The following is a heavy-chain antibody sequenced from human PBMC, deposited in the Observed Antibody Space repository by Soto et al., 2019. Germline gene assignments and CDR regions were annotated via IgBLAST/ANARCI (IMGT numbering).Heavy chain of an antibody. CDR2: ISHSGST. D-gene: IGHD2-21*01. J-gene: IGHJ5*02. CDR3: ARDRVAVAVGDA. CDR1: GASVSSGDYY. V-gene: IGHV4-30-4*01. Sequence: PSETLSLTCNVSGASVSSGDYYWIWIRQPPGKGLEWIAYISHSGSTYSNPSLRSRLAMSLDTSKNQFSLQLRAVTAADTAVYFCARDRVAVAVGDAWGPGTLVTVS.